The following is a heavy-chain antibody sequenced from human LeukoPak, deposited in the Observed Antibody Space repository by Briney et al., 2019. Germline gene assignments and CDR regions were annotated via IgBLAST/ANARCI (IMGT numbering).Heavy chain of an antibody. CDR1: GYTFTSYD. Sequence: GASVKVSCKASGYTFTSYDINWVRQATGQGLEWMGWMNPNSGNTGYAQKFQGRVTMTRDMSTSTVYMELSSLRSEDTAVYYCARGSACSGGSCYSGGDFDYWGQGTLVTVSS. D-gene: IGHD2-15*01. CDR2: MNPNSGNT. J-gene: IGHJ4*02. V-gene: IGHV1-8*02. CDR3: ARGSACSGGSCYSGGDFDY.